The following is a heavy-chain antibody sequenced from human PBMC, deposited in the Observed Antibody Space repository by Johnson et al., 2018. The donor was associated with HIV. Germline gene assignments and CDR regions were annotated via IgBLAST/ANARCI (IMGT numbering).Heavy chain of an antibody. CDR3: ARDSGQQLADAFDI. CDR1: GFTFSNYG. D-gene: IGHD6-6*01. V-gene: IGHV3-30*02. CDR2: IRYDGTNK. J-gene: IGHJ3*02. Sequence: QMLLVESGGGVVQPGGSLRLSCAASGFTFSNYGMHWVRQAPGKGLEWVAFIRYDGTNKYYADSLKGRFTISRDNSKNTLYLQMNSLRAEDTAVYYCARDSGQQLADAFDIWGQGTMVTVSS.